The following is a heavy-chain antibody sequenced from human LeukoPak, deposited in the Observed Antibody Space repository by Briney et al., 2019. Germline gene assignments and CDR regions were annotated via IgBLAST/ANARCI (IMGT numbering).Heavy chain of an antibody. CDR3: VRDKDGYNS. V-gene: IGHV3-74*01. D-gene: IGHD5-24*01. Sequence: GGSLRLSCAASGFTFNTYFMHWVRQAPGKGLVWVSRIDTGGKSTTYADSVKGRFTISRDNAKNTLYLQMNSLRAEDTALYYCVRDKDGYNSWAQGTLVSVSS. CDR1: GFTFNTYF. CDR2: IDTGGKST. J-gene: IGHJ5*02.